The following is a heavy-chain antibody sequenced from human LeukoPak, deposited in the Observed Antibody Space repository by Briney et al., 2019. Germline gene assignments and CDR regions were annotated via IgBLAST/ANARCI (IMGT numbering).Heavy chain of an antibody. CDR1: GYTFTGYY. V-gene: IGHV1-2*02. CDR3: ARDRDGYNSGTGY. J-gene: IGHJ4*02. D-gene: IGHD5-24*01. CDR2: INPNSGGT. Sequence: GASVKVSCKASGYTFTGYYMHWVRQAPGQGLGGMGWINPNSGGTNYAQKFQGRVTMTRDTSISTAYMELSRLRSDDTAVYYCARDRDGYNSGTGYWGQGTLVTVSS.